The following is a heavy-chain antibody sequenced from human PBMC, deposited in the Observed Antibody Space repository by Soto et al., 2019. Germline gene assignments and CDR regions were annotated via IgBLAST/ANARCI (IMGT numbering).Heavy chain of an antibody. CDR2: ISGGGGST. Sequence: EVQLLESGGGLVQPWGSLRLSCTASGFTFSSYAMSWVRQAPRKGLEWVSTISGGGGSTYSADSVKGRFTISRDNSKNTMYLQMDILRAEDTAVYYCVKPPVTTAWGIFDIWGQGTMVSVSS. CDR1: GFTFSSYA. CDR3: VKPPVTTAWGIFDI. J-gene: IGHJ3*02. V-gene: IGHV3-23*01. D-gene: IGHD4-17*01.